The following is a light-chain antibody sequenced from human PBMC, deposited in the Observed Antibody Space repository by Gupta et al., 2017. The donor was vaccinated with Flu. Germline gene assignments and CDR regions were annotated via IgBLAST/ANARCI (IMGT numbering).Light chain of an antibody. CDR1: SCNIGTNY. Sequence: SCNIGTNYVSWYQQRPGKAPKVVIYENDKRASGIPERFSGSKSGTSATLGITRLQAGDEADYYCGVWDSSLTTGVFGGGTRLSV. CDR2: END. J-gene: IGLJ2*01. V-gene: IGLV1-51*02. CDR3: GVWDSSLTTGV.